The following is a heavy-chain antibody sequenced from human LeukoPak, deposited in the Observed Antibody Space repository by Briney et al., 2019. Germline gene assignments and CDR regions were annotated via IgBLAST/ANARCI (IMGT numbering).Heavy chain of an antibody. J-gene: IGHJ4*02. CDR1: GFTFSSYS. CDR2: ISSSSSTI. V-gene: IGHV3-48*01. D-gene: IGHD1-26*01. CDR3: ARDLLGWELHYFDY. Sequence: GGSLRLSCAASGFTFSSYSMNWVRQAPGKGLEWVSYISSSSSTIYYADSVKGRFTISRDNAKNSLYLQMNSLRAEDTAVYYCARDLLGWELHYFDYWGQGTLVTVSS.